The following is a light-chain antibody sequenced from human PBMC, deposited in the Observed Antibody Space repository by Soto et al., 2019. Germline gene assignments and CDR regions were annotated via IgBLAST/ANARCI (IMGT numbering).Light chain of an antibody. V-gene: IGKV3-20*01. CDR1: RSVSDNY. Sequence: EVVLTQFPGTLSLSPGDRATLSCRASRSVSDNYLAWYQQKPGRAPRLLIFGASIRATGIPDRFIGSASGTDFTLTISGLEPDDFAVYYCQQYDASSPITFGGGTRVDMK. CDR2: GAS. J-gene: IGKJ4*01. CDR3: QQYDASSPIT.